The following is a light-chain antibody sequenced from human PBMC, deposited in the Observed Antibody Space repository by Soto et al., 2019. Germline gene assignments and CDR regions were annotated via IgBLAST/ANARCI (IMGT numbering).Light chain of an antibody. Sequence: QSALTQPASVSGSPGQSITISCTGTSSDIGTYKYVSWYQHHPGKAPKLMIYDVSNRPSGVSNRFSGSKSGNTASLTISRLQAEDEADYYCCAYTSNITPFVFGTGTKVTVL. CDR3: CAYTSNITPFV. J-gene: IGLJ1*01. CDR1: SSDIGTYKY. CDR2: DVS. V-gene: IGLV2-14*03.